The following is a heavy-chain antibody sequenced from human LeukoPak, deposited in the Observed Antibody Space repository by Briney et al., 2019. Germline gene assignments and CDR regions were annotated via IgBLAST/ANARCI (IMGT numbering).Heavy chain of an antibody. J-gene: IGHJ4*02. CDR2: IYSGGST. CDR3: ARAHNWKYGSFDF. D-gene: IGHD1-7*01. CDR1: AFSVGSNY. Sequence: GGSLRLSCAASAFSVGSNYMTWLRQAPGKGLEWVSLIYSGGSTYYADSVKGRFTISRDNAKNSLYLQMSSLRAEDTAVYYCARAHNWKYGSFDFWGQGTLVTVSS. V-gene: IGHV3-66*01.